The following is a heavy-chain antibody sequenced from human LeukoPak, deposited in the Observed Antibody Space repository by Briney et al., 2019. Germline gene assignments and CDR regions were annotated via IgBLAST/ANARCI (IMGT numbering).Heavy chain of an antibody. CDR3: ATTNVLLWFGELSKTAYFDY. CDR2: IYYSGST. V-gene: IGHV4-61*10. Sequence: PSETLSLTCTVSGGSISSGSYYWSWIRQPAGKGLEWIGYIYYSGSTNYNPSLKSRVTISVDTSKNQFSLKLSSVTAAVTAVYYCATTNVLLWFGELSKTAYFDYWGQGTLVTVSS. D-gene: IGHD3-10*01. J-gene: IGHJ4*02. CDR1: GGSISSGSYY.